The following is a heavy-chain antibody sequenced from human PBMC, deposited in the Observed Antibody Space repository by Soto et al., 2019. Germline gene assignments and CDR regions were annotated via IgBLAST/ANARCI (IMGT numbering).Heavy chain of an antibody. CDR1: GFTFSSYA. CDR3: ALRPYYDFWTGSDY. Sequence: GGSLRLSCAASGFTFSSYAMSWVRQAPGKGLEWVSAISGSGGSTYYADSVKGRFTISRDNSKNTLYLQMNSLRAEDTAVYYCALRPYYDFWTGSDYWGQGTLVTVSS. CDR2: ISGSGGST. J-gene: IGHJ4*02. V-gene: IGHV3-23*01. D-gene: IGHD3-3*01.